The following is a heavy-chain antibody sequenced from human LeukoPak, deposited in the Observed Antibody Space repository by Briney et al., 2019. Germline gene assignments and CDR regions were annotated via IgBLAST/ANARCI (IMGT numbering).Heavy chain of an antibody. CDR1: GGSFSGYY. J-gene: IGHJ6*03. Sequence: SETLSLTCAVYGGSFSGYYWSWIRQPPGKGLEWIGEINHSGSTNYNPSLKSRVTISVDTSKNQFSLKLSSVTAADTAVYYCARKAAGFWSGSHYYMDVWGKGTTVTVSS. CDR2: INHSGST. CDR3: ARKAAGFWSGSHYYMDV. D-gene: IGHD3-3*01. V-gene: IGHV4-34*01.